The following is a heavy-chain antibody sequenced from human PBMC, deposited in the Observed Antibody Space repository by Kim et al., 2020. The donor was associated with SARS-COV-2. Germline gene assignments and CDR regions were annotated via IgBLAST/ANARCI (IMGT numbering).Heavy chain of an antibody. Sequence: GGSLRLSCAASGFTFDDYAMHWVRQAPGKDLEWVSGISWNSGSIGYADSVKGRFTISRDNAKNSLYLQMNSLRAEDTALYYCAKDLFTYGSGMDAFDIWG. CDR2: ISWNSGSI. V-gene: IGHV3-9*01. CDR1: GFTFDDYA. CDR3: AKDLFTYGSGMDAFDI. J-gene: IGHJ3*02. D-gene: IGHD3-10*01.